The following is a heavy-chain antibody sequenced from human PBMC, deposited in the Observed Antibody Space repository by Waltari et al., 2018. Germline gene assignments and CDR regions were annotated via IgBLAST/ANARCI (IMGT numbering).Heavy chain of an antibody. CDR1: GFTFSSYA. CDR3: ARDSFYYFDY. CDR2: ISYDGSNK. V-gene: IGHV3-30-3*01. Sequence: QVQLVESGGGVVQPGRSLRLSCAASGFTFSSYAMHWVRQAPGKGLEWVAVISYDGSNKYYTDSVKGRFTISRDNSKNTLYLQMNSLRAEDTAVYYCARDSFYYFDYWGQGTLVTVSS. J-gene: IGHJ4*02.